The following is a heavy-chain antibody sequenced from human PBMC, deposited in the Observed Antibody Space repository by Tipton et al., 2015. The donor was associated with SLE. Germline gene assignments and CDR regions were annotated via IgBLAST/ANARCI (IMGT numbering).Heavy chain of an antibody. Sequence: SLRLSCAASGFTFSKYWMHWVRQAPGKGLVWVSRIDTDGRTINHADSVEGRFTISRDNARNTLYLQMNSLRAEDTAVYYCARGSFWSGYYTPLFDYWGQGTLVTVSS. D-gene: IGHD3-3*01. CDR1: GFTFSKYW. V-gene: IGHV3-74*01. CDR2: IDTDGRTI. J-gene: IGHJ4*02. CDR3: ARGSFWSGYYTPLFDY.